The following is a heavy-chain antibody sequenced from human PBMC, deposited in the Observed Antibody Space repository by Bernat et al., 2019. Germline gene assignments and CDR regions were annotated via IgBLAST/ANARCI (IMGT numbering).Heavy chain of an antibody. CDR3: ATAYTVIRVVIHNWFDP. J-gene: IGHJ5*02. V-gene: IGHV1-24*01. CDR2: FDPEDGET. CDR1: GYTLTELS. D-gene: IGHD3-3*01. Sequence: QVQLVQSGAEVKKPGASVKVSCKVSGYTLTELSMHWVRQAPGKGLEWMGGFDPEDGETIYAQKFQGRVTMTGDTSTGTAYTELSSLRSEDTAVYYCATAYTVIRVVIHNWFDPWGQGTLFTVSS.